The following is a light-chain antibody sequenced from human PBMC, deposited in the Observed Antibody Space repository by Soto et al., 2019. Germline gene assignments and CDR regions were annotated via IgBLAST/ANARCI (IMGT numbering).Light chain of an antibody. CDR2: RNN. Sequence: QPVLTQPPSASGTPGQRVTISCSGSSSNIGSNTVNWYQQLPGTAPKLLIYRNNQRPSGVPDRFSGSKSGTSASLAISGLQSGDEADYYCAAWDDSLNGLVFGVGTKLTVL. CDR1: SSNIGSNT. V-gene: IGLV1-44*01. J-gene: IGLJ2*01. CDR3: AAWDDSLNGLV.